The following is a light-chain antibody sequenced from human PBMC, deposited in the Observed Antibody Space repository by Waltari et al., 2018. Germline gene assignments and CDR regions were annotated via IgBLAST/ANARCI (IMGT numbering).Light chain of an antibody. J-gene: IGLJ3*02. Sequence: QSALTQPASVSGSPGQSITISCTGTSSDVGSQDFNLVSWYQQHPGKAPKLMIYEGNKRPSGVSSRFSGSKSGNTASLTISGLQAEDEADYYCCSYAGSDTWVFGGGTKLTVL. CDR1: SSDVGSQDFNL. V-gene: IGLV2-23*01. CDR3: CSYAGSDTWV. CDR2: EGN.